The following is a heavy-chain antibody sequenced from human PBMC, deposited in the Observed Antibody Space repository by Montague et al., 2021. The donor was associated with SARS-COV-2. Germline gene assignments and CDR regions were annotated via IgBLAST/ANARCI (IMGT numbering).Heavy chain of an antibody. J-gene: IGHJ4*02. Sequence: SETLSLTCSVSGSSITTSHWSWIRQPPGKGLEWIGYISYSGTTTXNPSPKTRVTISMDTSKNHFSLRLTSVTAADTAIYYCARWDPQTLTVISLRGKSANGYWGQGTLVTAAS. CDR1: GSSITTSH. CDR2: ISYSGTT. D-gene: IGHD4-11*01. V-gene: IGHV4-59*01. CDR3: ARWDPQTLTVISLRGKSANGY.